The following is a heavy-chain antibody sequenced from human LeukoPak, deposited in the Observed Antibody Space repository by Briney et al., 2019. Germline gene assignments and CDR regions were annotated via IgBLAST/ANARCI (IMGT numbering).Heavy chain of an antibody. CDR3: ARQQEYYYDSSGLDY. J-gene: IGHJ4*02. CDR2: ISYDGSNK. Sequence: GGSLRLSCVVSGFTFSSYHMNWVRQAPGKGLEWVAVISYDGSNKYYADSVKGRFTISRDNSKNTLYLQMNSLRAEDTAVYYCARQQEYYYDSSGLDYWGQGTLVTVSS. D-gene: IGHD3-22*01. CDR1: GFTFSSYH. V-gene: IGHV3-30*03.